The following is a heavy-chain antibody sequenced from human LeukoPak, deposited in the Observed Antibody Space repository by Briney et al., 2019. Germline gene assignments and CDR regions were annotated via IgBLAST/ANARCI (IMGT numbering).Heavy chain of an antibody. Sequence: GGSLRLSCAASGFTFSSYSMSWVRQAPGKGLEWVSYISSSSSTIYYGDSVKGRFTISRDKAKNSLYLQMNSLRAEDTALYYRARAAAGTDNYYYYYYYMDVWGKGTTVTVSS. V-gene: IGHV3-48*01. CDR2: ISSSSSTI. J-gene: IGHJ6*03. D-gene: IGHD6-13*01. CDR1: GFTFSSYS. CDR3: ARAAAGTDNYYYYYYYMDV.